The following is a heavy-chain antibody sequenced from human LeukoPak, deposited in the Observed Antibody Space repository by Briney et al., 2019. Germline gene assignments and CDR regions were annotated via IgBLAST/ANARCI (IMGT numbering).Heavy chain of an antibody. CDR2: MNPNSGNT. Sequence: ASVKVSCTASGYTFTSYDINWVRQATGQGLEWMGWMNPNSGNTGYAQKFQGRVTMTRNTSISTAYMELSSLRSEDTAVYYCARGRKFGRSNWFDPWGQGTLVTVSS. CDR1: GYTFTSYD. J-gene: IGHJ5*02. CDR3: ARGRKFGRSNWFDP. V-gene: IGHV1-8*01. D-gene: IGHD1-14*01.